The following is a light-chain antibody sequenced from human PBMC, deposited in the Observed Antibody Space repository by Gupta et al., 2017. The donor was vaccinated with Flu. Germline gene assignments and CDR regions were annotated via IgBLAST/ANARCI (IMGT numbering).Light chain of an antibody. V-gene: IGLV1-44*01. CDR1: SSNIGSNT. J-gene: IGLJ3*02. CDR2: SNN. CDR3: AAWDDSLNGWV. Sequence: QSVLTPPPSASGTPGQRVTISCSGSSSNIGSNTVNWYQQLPGTAPKLLIYSNNQRPSGVPDRFSGSKSGTSASLASSGLQAEEEADYYCAAWDDSLNGWVFGGGTKLTVL.